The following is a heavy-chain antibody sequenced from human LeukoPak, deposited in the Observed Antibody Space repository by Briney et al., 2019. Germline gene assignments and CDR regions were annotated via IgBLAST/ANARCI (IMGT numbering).Heavy chain of an antibody. CDR1: GFTFSNAW. Sequence: GGSLRHSCAASGFTFSNAWMSWVRQAPGKGLEWVGRIKSKTDGGTTDYAAPVKGRFTISRDDSKNTLYLQMNSLKTEDTAVYYCTTYSLGYCSGGSCYSGLNHFDYWGQGTLVTVSS. CDR3: TTYSLGYCSGGSCYSGLNHFDY. V-gene: IGHV3-15*01. D-gene: IGHD2-15*01. CDR2: IKSKTDGGTT. J-gene: IGHJ4*02.